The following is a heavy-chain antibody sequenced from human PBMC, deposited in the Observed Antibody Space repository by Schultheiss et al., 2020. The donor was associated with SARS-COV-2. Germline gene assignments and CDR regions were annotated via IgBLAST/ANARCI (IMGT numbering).Heavy chain of an antibody. J-gene: IGHJ4*02. CDR1: GDSISSGSYY. Sequence: SETLSLTCTVSGDSISSGSYYWSWIRQPAGKGLEWIGRIYTSGSTNYNPSLKSRVTISVDTSKNQFSLKLSSVTAADTAVYYCARDSRGYCSGGSCYLANFDYWGQGTLVTVSS. CDR3: ARDSRGYCSGGSCYLANFDY. CDR2: IYTSGST. V-gene: IGHV4-61*02. D-gene: IGHD2-15*01.